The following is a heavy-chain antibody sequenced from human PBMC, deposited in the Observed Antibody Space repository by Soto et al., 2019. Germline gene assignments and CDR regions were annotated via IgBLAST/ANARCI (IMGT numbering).Heavy chain of an antibody. D-gene: IGHD2-2*01. J-gene: IGHJ6*02. CDR2: IIPIPGTA. CDR3: ARSQGSSTSLDIYYYYYYGMDV. Sequence: GASVKVSCKASGGTFGSYAISWVQQAPGQGLEWMGGIIPIPGTANYAQKFQGRVTIAADESTSTAYMELSSLRSEDTAVYYCARSQGSSTSLDIYYYYYYGMDVWGQGTTVTVSS. CDR1: GGTFGSYA. V-gene: IGHV1-69*13.